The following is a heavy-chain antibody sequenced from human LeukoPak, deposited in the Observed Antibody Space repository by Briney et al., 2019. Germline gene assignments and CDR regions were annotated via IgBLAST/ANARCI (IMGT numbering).Heavy chain of an antibody. CDR1: GFTFSNYN. CDR3: ASLYGEILDY. D-gene: IGHD4-17*01. CDR2: ISSSSSTI. Sequence: PGGSLRLSCAASGFTFSNYNMNWARQAPGKGLEWVSYISSSSSTIYYADSVKGRYTISRDNAKNSLYLQMNSLRAEDTAVYYCASLYGEILDYWGQGTLVTVSS. V-gene: IGHV3-48*01. J-gene: IGHJ4*02.